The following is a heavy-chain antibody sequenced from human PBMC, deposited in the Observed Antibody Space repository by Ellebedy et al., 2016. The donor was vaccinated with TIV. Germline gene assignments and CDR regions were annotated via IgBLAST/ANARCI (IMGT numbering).Heavy chain of an antibody. Sequence: GESLKISCAASGFTFSSYAMSWVRQAPGKGLEWVSAISGSGGSTYYADSVKGRFTISRDNSKNTLYLQMNSLRAEDTAVHYCAKDPSHSGRYYDYWGQGTLVTVSS. CDR2: ISGSGGST. CDR1: GFTFSSYA. D-gene: IGHD1-26*01. V-gene: IGHV3-23*01. J-gene: IGHJ4*02. CDR3: AKDPSHSGRYYDY.